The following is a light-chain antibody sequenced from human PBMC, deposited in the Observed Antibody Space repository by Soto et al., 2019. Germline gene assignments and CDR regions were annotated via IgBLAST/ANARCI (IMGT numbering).Light chain of an antibody. CDR2: EIS. CDR3: SSYTSSSTLG. CDR1: SSDVGGYNY. V-gene: IGLV2-14*01. Sequence: QSALTQPASVSGSPGQSITISCTGTSSDVGGYNYVSWYQQHPGKAPKLMIYEISNRPSGVSNHFSGSKSGNTASLTISGLQAEDEADYYCSSYTSSSTLGFGTGTKVTVL. J-gene: IGLJ1*01.